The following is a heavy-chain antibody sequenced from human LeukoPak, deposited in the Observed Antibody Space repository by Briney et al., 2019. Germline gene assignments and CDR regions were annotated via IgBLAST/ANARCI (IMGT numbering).Heavy chain of an antibody. D-gene: IGHD6-19*01. CDR1: GGSISSYY. CDR3: AREQWLATEAYNWFDP. Sequence: SETLSLTCTVSGGSISSYYWSWIRQPPGKGLEWIGYIYYSGSTNYNPSLKSRVTISVDTSKNQFSLKLSSVTAADTAVYCCAREQWLATEAYNWFDPWGQGTLVTVSS. J-gene: IGHJ5*02. CDR2: IYYSGST. V-gene: IGHV4-59*01.